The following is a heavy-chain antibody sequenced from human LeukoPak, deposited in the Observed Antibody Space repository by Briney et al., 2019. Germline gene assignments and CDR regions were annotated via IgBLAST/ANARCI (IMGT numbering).Heavy chain of an antibody. J-gene: IGHJ5*02. CDR3: ARVRATVTHAWFDP. D-gene: IGHD4-17*01. CDR1: GGSISSYY. Sequence: SGTLSLTCTVSGGSISSYYWSWIRQPPGKGLEWIGYIYYSGSTNYNPSLKSRVTISVDTSKNQFSLKLSSVTAADTAVYYCARVRATVTHAWFDPWGQGTLVTVSS. V-gene: IGHV4-59*01. CDR2: IYYSGST.